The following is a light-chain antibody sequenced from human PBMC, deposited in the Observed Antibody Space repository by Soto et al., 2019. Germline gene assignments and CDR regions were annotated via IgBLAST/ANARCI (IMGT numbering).Light chain of an antibody. Sequence: DIVMTQSPATLSVSPGERATLSCRASQSINSNLAWYQQKPGQAHRLLIYGASTRATNITDRFSGSGSGTEFTLTISSLQSEDFGVYYCQQYNRWPPLTFGGGTKVEIK. V-gene: IGKV3-15*01. CDR3: QQYNRWPPLT. J-gene: IGKJ4*01. CDR1: QSINSN. CDR2: GAS.